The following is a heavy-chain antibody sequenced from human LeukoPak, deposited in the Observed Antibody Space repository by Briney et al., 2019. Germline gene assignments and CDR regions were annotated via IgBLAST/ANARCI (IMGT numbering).Heavy chain of an antibody. Sequence: KVSCKASGGTFSSYAISWVRQAPGQGLEWMGGIIPIFGTANYAQKFQGRVTVTEDTSTDTAYMELSSLRSEDTAVYYCATVPKRLGYFDYWGQGTLVTVSS. D-gene: IGHD6-19*01. V-gene: IGHV1-69*06. CDR2: IIPIFGTA. CDR1: GGTFSSYA. J-gene: IGHJ4*02. CDR3: ATVPKRLGYFDY.